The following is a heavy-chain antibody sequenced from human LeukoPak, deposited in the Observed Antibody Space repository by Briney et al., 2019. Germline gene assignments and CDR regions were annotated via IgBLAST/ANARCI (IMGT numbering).Heavy chain of an antibody. CDR3: ARESIGYNWKYFDF. Sequence: GRSLRLSCAASGFTLTSYGMHWVRQAPGKGLEWVAVIWYDGTNTYYADSVKGRFTISRDNSKNTLYLQMNSLRAEDTTVYYCARESIGYNWKYFDFWGQGTLVTVSS. CDR1: GFTLTSYG. V-gene: IGHV3-33*01. CDR2: IWYDGTNT. J-gene: IGHJ4*02. D-gene: IGHD1-20*01.